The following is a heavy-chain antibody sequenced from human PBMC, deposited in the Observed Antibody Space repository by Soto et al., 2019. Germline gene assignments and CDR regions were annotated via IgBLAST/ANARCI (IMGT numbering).Heavy chain of an antibody. CDR3: AREGGRMTMIARMDV. D-gene: IGHD3-22*01. CDR2: IRFDGTYK. V-gene: IGHV3-30-3*01. CDR1: GLTFSDHA. J-gene: IGHJ6*02. Sequence: GGSLRLSCAASGLTFSDHAMHWVRQAPGKGLEWVAVIRFDGTYKYYADSVKGRFIISRDNSENTLHLQMKSLRVEDTGVYYCAREGGRMTMIARMDVWGQGTTVTV.